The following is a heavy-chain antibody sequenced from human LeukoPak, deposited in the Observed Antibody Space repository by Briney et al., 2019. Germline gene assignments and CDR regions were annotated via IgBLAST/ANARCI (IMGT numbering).Heavy chain of an antibody. Sequence: ASVKVSCKASGYTFTTYDITWVRQATGQGLEWMGWMNPNSGNTAYEQKFQGRVTIIRNTSISTAYMELSSLRSEDTAVYYCAREDYYDSGSNDYWGQGTLVTVSS. V-gene: IGHV1-8*03. CDR1: GYTFTTYD. CDR3: AREDYYDSGSNDY. D-gene: IGHD3-22*01. J-gene: IGHJ4*02. CDR2: MNPNSGNT.